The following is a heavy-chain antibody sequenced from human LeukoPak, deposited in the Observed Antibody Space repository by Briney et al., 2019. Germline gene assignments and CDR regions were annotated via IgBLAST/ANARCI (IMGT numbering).Heavy chain of an antibody. CDR2: ISYDGSNK. D-gene: IGHD3-10*01. J-gene: IGHJ4*02. CDR3: ASYYYGSGSYYNGTDY. CDR1: EFTFSSHG. V-gene: IGHV3-30*03. Sequence: PGRSLRLSCAASEFTFSSHGMHWVRQAPGKGLEWVAVISYDGSNKYYADSVKGRFTISRDNSKNTLYLQMNSLRAEDTAVYYCASYYYGSGSYYNGTDYWGQGTLVTVSS.